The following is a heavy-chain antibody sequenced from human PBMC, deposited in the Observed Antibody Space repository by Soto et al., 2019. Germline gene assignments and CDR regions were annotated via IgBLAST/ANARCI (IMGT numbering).Heavy chain of an antibody. CDR2: ISSSSSTI. J-gene: IGHJ4*02. CDR3: ARPPTVTTSGYFDY. D-gene: IGHD4-4*01. CDR1: GFTFSSYS. Sequence: GGSLRLSCAASGFTFSSYSMNWVRQAPGKGLEWVSYISSSSSTIYYADSVKGRFTISRDNAKNSLYLQMNSLRDEDTAVYYCARPPTVTTSGYFDYWGQGTLVTVSS. V-gene: IGHV3-48*02.